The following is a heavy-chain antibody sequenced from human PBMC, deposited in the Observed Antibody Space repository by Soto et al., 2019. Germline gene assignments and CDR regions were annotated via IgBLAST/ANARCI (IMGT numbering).Heavy chain of an antibody. CDR1: GGSISSYY. J-gene: IGHJ4*02. V-gene: IGHV4-59*01. Sequence: SETLSLTCSVSGGSISSYYWSWIRQPPGKGLEWIGYIYYSGSTNYNPSLKSRVAISVDTSKNQFSLKLSSVTAADTAVYYCARDTLGPRIGPLDYGDFVYWGQGTLVTVSS. CDR2: IYYSGST. D-gene: IGHD4-17*01. CDR3: ARDTLGPRIGPLDYGDFVY.